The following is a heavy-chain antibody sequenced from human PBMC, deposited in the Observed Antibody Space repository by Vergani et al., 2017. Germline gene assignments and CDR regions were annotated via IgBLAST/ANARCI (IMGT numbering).Heavy chain of an antibody. CDR2: ISYDGSNK. J-gene: IGHJ4*02. CDR1: GFTFSSYA. D-gene: IGHD4-23*01. Sequence: QVQLVESGGGVVQPGRSLRLSCAASGFTFSSYAMHWVRQAPGKGLEWVAVISYDGSNKYYADSVKGRFTISRDNSKNTLYLQMNSLRAEDTAVYYCARGLPAQKVVTPDAYYFDYWGQGTLVTVSS. CDR3: ARGLPAQKVVTPDAYYFDY. V-gene: IGHV3-30-3*01.